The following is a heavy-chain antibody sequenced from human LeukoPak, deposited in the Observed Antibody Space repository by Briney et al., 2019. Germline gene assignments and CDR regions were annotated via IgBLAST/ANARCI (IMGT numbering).Heavy chain of an antibody. D-gene: IGHD2-15*01. CDR1: GFTFSSYV. CDR3: AKGLAKVAATGFDY. Sequence: GGSLRLSCAASGFTFSSYVMHWVRQAPGKGLEWVAIISYDGSNEYYADSVKGRFTISRDNSKNTLYLQMNSLRAEDTAVYYCAKGLAKVAATGFDYWGQGTLVTVSS. V-gene: IGHV3-30*04. CDR2: ISYDGSNE. J-gene: IGHJ4*02.